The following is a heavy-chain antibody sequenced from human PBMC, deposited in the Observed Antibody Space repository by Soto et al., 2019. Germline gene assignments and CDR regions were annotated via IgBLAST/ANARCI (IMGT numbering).Heavy chain of an antibody. Sequence: SETLSLTCTVSGGSISSYYWSWIRQPPGKGLEWIGYIYYSGSTNYNPSLKSRVTISVDTSKNQFSLKLSSVTAADTAVYYCARSNYGDYFDYWGQGTLVTVSS. CDR3: ARSNYGDYFDY. CDR2: IYYSGST. D-gene: IGHD4-17*01. V-gene: IGHV4-59*01. CDR1: GGSISSYY. J-gene: IGHJ4*02.